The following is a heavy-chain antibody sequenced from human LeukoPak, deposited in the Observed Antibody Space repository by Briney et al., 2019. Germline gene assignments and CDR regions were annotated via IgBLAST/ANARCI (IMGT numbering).Heavy chain of an antibody. CDR2: INRDGSST. Sequence: PGGSLRPSCVASGFTFSSYWMHWVRQAPGKGLVWVSHINRDGSSTNYADSVKGRFTISKDNAKNTLYLQINSLRADDTAVYYCVRGGFWSGYYMPPFDSWGQGTLVTVSS. D-gene: IGHD3-3*01. CDR3: VRGGFWSGYYMPPFDS. J-gene: IGHJ4*02. V-gene: IGHV3-74*01. CDR1: GFTFSSYW.